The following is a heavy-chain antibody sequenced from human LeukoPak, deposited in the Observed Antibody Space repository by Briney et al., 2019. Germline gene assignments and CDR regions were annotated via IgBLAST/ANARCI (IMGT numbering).Heavy chain of an antibody. CDR2: IKSDGSST. Sequence: GSLRLSCAASGFTFSSYWMHWVRQGPGKGLVWVSRIKSDGSSTSYADSVKGRFTISRDNAKNTLYLQMNSLRDEDTAVYYCARESGYHGSGFDPWGQGTLVTVSS. CDR1: GFTFSSYW. V-gene: IGHV3-74*01. CDR3: ARESGYHGSGFDP. D-gene: IGHD3-10*01. J-gene: IGHJ5*02.